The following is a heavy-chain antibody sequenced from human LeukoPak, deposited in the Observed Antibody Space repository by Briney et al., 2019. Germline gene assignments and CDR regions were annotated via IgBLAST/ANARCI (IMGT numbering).Heavy chain of an antibody. Sequence: ASVKVSCKVSGYTLTELSMHWVRQAPGKGLEWMGGFDPEDGETIYAQKFQGRVTMTEDTSTDTAYMELSSLRSEDTAVYYCATGDNLEWLLCALDYWGQGTLVTVSS. CDR1: GYTLTELS. J-gene: IGHJ4*02. V-gene: IGHV1-24*01. D-gene: IGHD3-3*01. CDR3: ATGDNLEWLLCALDY. CDR2: FDPEDGET.